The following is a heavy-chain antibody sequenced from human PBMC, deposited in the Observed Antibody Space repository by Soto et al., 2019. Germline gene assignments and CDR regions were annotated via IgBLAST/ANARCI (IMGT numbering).Heavy chain of an antibody. Sequence: GASVKVSCKASGYTFTNFGISWVRQAPGQGLEWMGWISAYNGNTNYAQNFQGRVTMTTDKSTSTAYMELSSLRSEDTAVYYCARFGSNYYGSGTHDYWGQGTLVTV. CDR3: ARFGSNYYGSGTHDY. J-gene: IGHJ4*02. D-gene: IGHD3-10*01. CDR1: GYTFTNFG. V-gene: IGHV1-18*01. CDR2: ISAYNGNT.